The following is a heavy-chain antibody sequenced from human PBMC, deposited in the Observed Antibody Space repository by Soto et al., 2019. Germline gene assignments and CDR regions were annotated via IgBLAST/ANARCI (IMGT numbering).Heavy chain of an antibody. D-gene: IGHD5-12*01. J-gene: IGHJ6*02. CDR2: IHYSGTT. Sequence: SETLSLTCTVSGGSMRNYFWTWIRQPPGKGLEWIGYIHYSGTTSFFPSYNPSLRSRVTISEDTSKNQFSLKLSSVTAADTAVYYCARDLGDGYNEDYYGMDVWGQGTTVTVSS. CDR1: GGSMRNYF. V-gene: IGHV4-59*12. CDR3: ARDLGDGYNEDYYGMDV.